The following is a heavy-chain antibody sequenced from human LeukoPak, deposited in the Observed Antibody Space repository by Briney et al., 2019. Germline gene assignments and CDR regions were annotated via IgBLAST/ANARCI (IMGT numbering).Heavy chain of an antibody. CDR3: ARAGVNYDSSGYFPDDAFDI. V-gene: IGHV3-30*03. CDR2: ISFDGNNK. D-gene: IGHD3-22*01. J-gene: IGHJ3*02. Sequence: SGGSLRLSCAASGFTFSNYGLHWVRQAPGKGLAWVAVISFDGNNKYYADSVKGRFTISRDNSKNTLYLQMNSLRAEDTSVYYCARAGVNYDSSGYFPDDAFDIWGQGTMVTVSS. CDR1: GFTFSNYG.